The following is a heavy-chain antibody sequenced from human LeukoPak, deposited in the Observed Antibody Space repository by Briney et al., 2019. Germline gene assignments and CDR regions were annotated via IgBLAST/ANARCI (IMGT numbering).Heavy chain of an antibody. J-gene: IGHJ4*02. CDR2: IYSDGST. CDR3: ARGNWGYSYGY. Sequence: GGSLRLSCAASGFIVSGDFMSWVRQAPGKGLEWVSVIYSDGSTYYADSVKGRFTISRDNSKNTLYLQMNSLRAEDTAVYYCARGNWGYSYGYWGQGTLVTVSS. D-gene: IGHD5-18*01. CDR1: GFIVSGDF. V-gene: IGHV3-53*01.